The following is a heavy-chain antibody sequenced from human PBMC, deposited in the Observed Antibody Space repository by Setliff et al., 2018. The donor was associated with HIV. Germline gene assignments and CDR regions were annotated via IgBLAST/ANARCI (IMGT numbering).Heavy chain of an antibody. V-gene: IGHV1-46*01. D-gene: IGHD3-10*01. J-gene: IGHJ4*02. CDR1: GYTFTTYY. Sequence: ASVKVSCKASGYTFTTYYIHWVRQAPGQGLEWMGIINPSGGSTSYAQKFQGRVTMTRDTSTSTVYMELSSLRSEDTAVYYCARAGGGYFDYWGQGTLVTVSS. CDR3: ARAGGGYFDY. CDR2: INPSGGST.